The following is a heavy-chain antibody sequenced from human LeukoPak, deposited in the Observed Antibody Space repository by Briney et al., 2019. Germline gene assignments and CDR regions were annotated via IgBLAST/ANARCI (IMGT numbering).Heavy chain of an antibody. Sequence: SETLSLTCAVYGGSFSGYYWSWIRQPPGKGLEWIGEINHSGSTNYNPSLKSRVTISVDTSKNQFSLKLSSVTAADTAVYYCARHSSCGGDCYLYYFDYWGQGTLVTVSS. CDR2: INHSGST. V-gene: IGHV4-34*01. CDR1: GGSFSGYY. D-gene: IGHD2-21*02. CDR3: ARHSSCGGDCYLYYFDY. J-gene: IGHJ4*02.